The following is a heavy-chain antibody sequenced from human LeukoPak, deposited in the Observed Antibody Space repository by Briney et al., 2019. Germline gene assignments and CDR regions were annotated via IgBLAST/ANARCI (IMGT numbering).Heavy chain of an antibody. V-gene: IGHV3-20*04. CDR2: INWNGGST. J-gene: IGHJ4*02. CDR3: GRGRPRGYSGYVIDY. Sequence: GGSLRLSCAASGFTFDDYGMSWVRQAPGKGLEWVSGINWNGGSTGYADSVKGRFTISRDNAKNSLYLQMNSLRAEDTAAFYCGRGRPRGYSGYVIDYWGQGTPITVSS. CDR1: GFTFDDYG. D-gene: IGHD5-12*01.